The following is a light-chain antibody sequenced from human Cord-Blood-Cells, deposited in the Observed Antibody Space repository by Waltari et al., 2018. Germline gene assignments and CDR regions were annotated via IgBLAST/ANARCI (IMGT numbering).Light chain of an antibody. V-gene: IGLV7-43*01. J-gene: IGLJ2*01. CDR2: STS. CDR1: TDAFTRGYY. Sequence: QTVVTQEHSLTVSPGGTVTHTCASTTDAFTRGYYPNWFQQKPGQAPRELIYSTSNKHSWTPARFSGSLLGGKAALTLSGVQPEDEAEYYCLLYYGGARVFGGGTKLTVL. CDR3: LLYYGGARV.